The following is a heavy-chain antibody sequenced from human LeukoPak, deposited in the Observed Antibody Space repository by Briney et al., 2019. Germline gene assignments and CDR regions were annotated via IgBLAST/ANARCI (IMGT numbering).Heavy chain of an antibody. CDR1: GFTFSSYA. J-gene: IGHJ6*03. Sequence: GGSLRLSCAASGFTFSSYAMNWVRQPPGKGLEWVSGISGSGVGTYYADSVKGRFTISRDNSNNTMYLQMNSLRAEDTAVYYCAKGRGLYSYGLGDYYYYYYMDVWGKGTTVTVSS. CDR2: ISGSGVGT. CDR3: AKGRGLYSYGLGDYYYYYYMDV. D-gene: IGHD5-18*01. V-gene: IGHV3-23*01.